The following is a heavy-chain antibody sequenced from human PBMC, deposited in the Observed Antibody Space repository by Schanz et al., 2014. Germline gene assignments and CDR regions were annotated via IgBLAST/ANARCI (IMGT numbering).Heavy chain of an antibody. CDR1: GFTFSSYG. CDR3: AKEKGDCSSTSCSYYFDY. CDR2: IWYDGSNK. V-gene: IGHV3-33*06. D-gene: IGHD2-2*01. J-gene: IGHJ4*02. Sequence: QVQLVESGGGVVQPGRSLRLSCAAFGFTFSSYGMHWVRQAPGKGLEWVAVIWYDGSNKYYADSVKGRFTISRDNSKNTLYLQMNSLRAEDTAVYYCAKEKGDCSSTSCSYYFDYWGQGTLVTVSS.